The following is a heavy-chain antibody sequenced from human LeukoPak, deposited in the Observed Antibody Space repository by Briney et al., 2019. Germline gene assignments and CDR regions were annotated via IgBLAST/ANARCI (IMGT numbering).Heavy chain of an antibody. V-gene: IGHV4-39*07. CDR2: IYYSGNT. CDR3: ARGGYYGLGNDFRFDP. CDR1: AGSISSDSYY. Sequence: SSETLSLTCTVSAGSISSDSYYWGWIRQPPGKGLEWIGTIYYSGNTYYNPSLKSRVTISVDTSKNQFSLKLSSVTAADTAVYYCARGGYYGLGNDFRFDPWGQGTLVTVSS. J-gene: IGHJ5*02. D-gene: IGHD3-10*01.